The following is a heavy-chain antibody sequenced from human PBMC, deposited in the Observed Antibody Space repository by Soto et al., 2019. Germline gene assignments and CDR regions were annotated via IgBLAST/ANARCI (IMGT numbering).Heavy chain of an antibody. Sequence: GGSLRLSCTASGFTFRDYAMSWVRQAPGKGLEWVGFIRSDANGGTTEYAASVEGRFTISRNDFKSIGYLQMNSLKTEDTAVYYCSVAYCSTTSCHYYFGMDVWGQGTTVTVSS. CDR3: SVAYCSTTSCHYYFGMDV. V-gene: IGHV3-49*04. CDR2: IRSDANGGTT. CDR1: GFTFRDYA. J-gene: IGHJ6*02. D-gene: IGHD2-2*01.